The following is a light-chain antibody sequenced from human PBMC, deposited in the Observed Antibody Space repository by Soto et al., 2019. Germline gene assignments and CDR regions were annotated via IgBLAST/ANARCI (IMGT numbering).Light chain of an antibody. CDR1: QTILYSSNNKSY. Sequence: DIVMTQSPDSLAVSLGEGASINCKSSQTILYSSNNKSYLAWYQQSPGQPPKLIIYWASTRESGVPDRFSGSGSGTDFTLTSSSLQAEDVAVYYCQQYYTTPRTFGQGTKVELK. CDR3: QQYYTTPRT. CDR2: WAS. V-gene: IGKV4-1*01. J-gene: IGKJ1*01.